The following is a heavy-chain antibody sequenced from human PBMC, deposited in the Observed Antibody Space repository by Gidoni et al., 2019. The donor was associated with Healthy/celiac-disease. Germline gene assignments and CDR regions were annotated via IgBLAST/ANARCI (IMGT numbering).Heavy chain of an antibody. J-gene: IGHJ4*02. D-gene: IGHD6-19*01. CDR3: ARLAVAGTAFDY. Sequence: QVQLQESGPGLVKPSETLALTCTGSAGSISSYYWSWIRQPAGKGLEWIGRIYTSGSTNYNPSLKSRVTMSVDTSKNQFSLKLSSVTAADTAVYYCARLAVAGTAFDYWGQGTLVTVSS. V-gene: IGHV4-4*07. CDR2: IYTSGST. CDR1: AGSISSYY.